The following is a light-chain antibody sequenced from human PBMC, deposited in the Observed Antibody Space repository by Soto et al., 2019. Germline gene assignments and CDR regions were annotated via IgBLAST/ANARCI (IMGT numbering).Light chain of an antibody. V-gene: IGKV1-39*01. CDR1: ETIRSF. Sequence: DIQMTQSPSSLSASEGDRVTITCRASETIRSFLNWYQGRPGEAPKLLIHSAVILEAGVPSRFGGSGSGTEFILTISSLRPEDFATYYCQQSFRTPPTFGQGTKV. J-gene: IGKJ1*01. CDR2: SAV. CDR3: QQSFRTPPT.